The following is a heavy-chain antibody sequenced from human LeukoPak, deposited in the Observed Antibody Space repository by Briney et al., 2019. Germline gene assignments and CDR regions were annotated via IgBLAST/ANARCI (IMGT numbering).Heavy chain of an antibody. CDR3: ARDPVAAADVYYYYYGMDV. D-gene: IGHD6-13*01. CDR1: GFTFSSYS. V-gene: IGHV3-48*04. CDR2: ISSSSSTI. Sequence: GSLRLSCAASGFTFSSYSMNWVRQAPGKGLEWVSYISSSSSTIYYADSVKGRFTISRDNAKNSLYLQMNSLRAEDTAVYYCARDPVAAADVYYYYYGMDVWGQGTTVIVSS. J-gene: IGHJ6*02.